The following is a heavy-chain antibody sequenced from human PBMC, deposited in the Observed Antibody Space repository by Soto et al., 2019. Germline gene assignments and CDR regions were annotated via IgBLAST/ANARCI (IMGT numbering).Heavy chain of an antibody. V-gene: IGHV1-18*01. Sequence: QVQLVQSGAEVRKPGASVKVSCKASGYTFTHYGISWVRQAPGQGLAWMGWISAFNGNTKYEENFQDRVTMTTDTSTNTSYLELRSLRSDDTAMYYCARVYGSGSYIAFDIWGQGTMVTVSS. CDR1: GYTFTHYG. D-gene: IGHD3-10*01. CDR3: ARVYGSGSYIAFDI. CDR2: ISAFNGNT. J-gene: IGHJ3*02.